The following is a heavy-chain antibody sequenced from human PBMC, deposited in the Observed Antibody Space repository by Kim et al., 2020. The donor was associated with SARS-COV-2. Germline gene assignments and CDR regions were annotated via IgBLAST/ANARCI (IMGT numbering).Heavy chain of an antibody. Sequence: GGSLRLSCAASGFTFSSYGMHWVRQAPGKGLEWVAVISYDGSNKYYADSVKGRFTISRDNSKNTLYLQMNSLRAEDTAVYYCAKDSRVMVRGPVGYWGQGTLVTVSS. CDR2: ISYDGSNK. V-gene: IGHV3-30*18. J-gene: IGHJ4*02. CDR1: GFTFSSYG. CDR3: AKDSRVMVRGPVGY. D-gene: IGHD3-10*01.